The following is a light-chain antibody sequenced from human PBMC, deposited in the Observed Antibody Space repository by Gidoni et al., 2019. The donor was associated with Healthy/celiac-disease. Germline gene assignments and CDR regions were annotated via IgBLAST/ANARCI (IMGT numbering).Light chain of an antibody. Sequence: EIVMTQSPATLFVSPGERATLSCRSSQSVSSNLAWYQQKPGQAPRLLIYGASTRATGIPARFSGSGFGKEFNFTIRSLQSEDFAVYYWQQYNNWPPITFGQGTRLEIK. CDR2: GAS. J-gene: IGKJ5*01. CDR3: QQYNNWPPIT. CDR1: QSVSSN. V-gene: IGKV3-15*01.